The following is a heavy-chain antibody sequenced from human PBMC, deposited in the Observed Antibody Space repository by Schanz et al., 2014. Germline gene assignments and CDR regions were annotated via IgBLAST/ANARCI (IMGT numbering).Heavy chain of an antibody. CDR1: GGSISSYY. J-gene: IGHJ4*02. Sequence: QVQLQESGPGLVKPSETLSLTCTVSGGSISSYYWSWIRQPPGKGLEWIGHRDSSGSTKYNPSLKSRVTISSDTSKNQISLRLRSVTEADTAVYYCARDGLGADYWGQGTLVTVSA. CDR2: RDSSGST. V-gene: IGHV4-59*01. CDR3: ARDGLGADY.